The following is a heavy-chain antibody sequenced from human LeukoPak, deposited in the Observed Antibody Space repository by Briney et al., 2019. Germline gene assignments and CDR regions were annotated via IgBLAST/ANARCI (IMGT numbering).Heavy chain of an antibody. J-gene: IGHJ4*02. V-gene: IGHV3-21*01. Sequence: PGESLRLSCAASGFDFSTYTMNWVRQAPGKGLEWVSSISSSSSYIYYADSVKGRFTISRDNAKNSMYLQMNSLRAEDTAVYYCTRDPGRCTSTSCYPDYWGQGTLVTVSP. CDR2: ISSSSSYI. CDR3: TRDPGRCTSTSCYPDY. D-gene: IGHD2-2*01. CDR1: GFDFSTYT.